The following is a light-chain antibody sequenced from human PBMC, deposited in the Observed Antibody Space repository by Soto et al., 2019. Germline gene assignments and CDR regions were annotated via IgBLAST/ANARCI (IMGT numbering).Light chain of an antibody. CDR2: YDD. CDR1: SSNIGNNA. CDR3: AALDDSLNAYV. J-gene: IGLJ1*01. Sequence: QSVLTQPPSVSEAPRQRVTISCSGSSSNIGNNAVNWYQQLPGKAPKLLIYYDDLLPSGVSDRFSGSKSGTSASLAISGLQSEDEADYYCAALDDSLNAYVFGTGTKVTVL. V-gene: IGLV1-36*01.